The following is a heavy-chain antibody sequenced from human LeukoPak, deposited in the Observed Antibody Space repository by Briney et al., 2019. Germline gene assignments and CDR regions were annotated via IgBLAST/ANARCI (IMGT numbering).Heavy chain of an antibody. CDR3: ARGATVTTYYYYDMDV. D-gene: IGHD4-17*01. CDR1: GFTFSSYA. Sequence: GGSLRLSCAASGFTFSSYAMHWVRQAPGKGLEWVAVISYDGSNKYYADSVKGRFTISRDNSKNTLFLQMNSLRAEDTSVYYCARGATVTTYYYYDMDVWGQGTTVTVSS. CDR2: ISYDGSNK. J-gene: IGHJ6*02. V-gene: IGHV3-30-3*01.